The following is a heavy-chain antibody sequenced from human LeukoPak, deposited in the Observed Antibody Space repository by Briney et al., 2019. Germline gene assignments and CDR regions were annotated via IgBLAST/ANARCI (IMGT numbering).Heavy chain of an antibody. D-gene: IGHD3-10*01. J-gene: IGHJ4*02. CDR3: ARDNRYYGSGRQGFEY. Sequence: GGSLRLSCAASGFTFSSYGMHWVRQAPGKWLEWVAVIWYDGSNKYYADSVKGRFTISRDNSKNTLYLQMNSLRAEDTAVYYCARDNRYYGSGRQGFEYWGQGTLVTVSS. V-gene: IGHV3-33*01. CDR2: IWYDGSNK. CDR1: GFTFSSYG.